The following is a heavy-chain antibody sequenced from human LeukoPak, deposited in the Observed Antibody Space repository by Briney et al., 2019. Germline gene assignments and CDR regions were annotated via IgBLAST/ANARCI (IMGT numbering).Heavy chain of an antibody. V-gene: IGHV3-53*01. J-gene: IGHJ4*02. CDR1: GFTVSSNY. CDR3: ARNYGGNSGSFDS. CDR2: IYSGGST. Sequence: GGSLRLSCAASGFTVSSNYMYWIRQAPGKGLEWVSVIYSGGSTYYADSVKGRFTISRDNSKNTLYLQMNSLRAEDTAVYYCARNYGGNSGSFDSWGQGTLVTVSS. D-gene: IGHD4-23*01.